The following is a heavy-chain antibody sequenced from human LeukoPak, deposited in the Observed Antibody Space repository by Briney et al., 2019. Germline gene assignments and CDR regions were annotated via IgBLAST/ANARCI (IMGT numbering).Heavy chain of an antibody. CDR3: ARTYSYFDY. CDR1: GGSISSYY. D-gene: IGHD2-15*01. CDR2: IYYSGST. V-gene: IGHV4-59*08. J-gene: IGHJ4*02. Sequence: SETLSFTCTVSGGSISSYYWSWIRQPPGKGLEWIGYIYYSGSTNYNPSLKSRVTISVDTSKNQFSLKLSSVTAADTAVYYCARTYSYFDYWGQGTLVTVSS.